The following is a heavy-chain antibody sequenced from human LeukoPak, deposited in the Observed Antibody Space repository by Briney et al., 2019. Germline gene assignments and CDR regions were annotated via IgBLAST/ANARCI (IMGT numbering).Heavy chain of an antibody. V-gene: IGHV3-66*01. J-gene: IGHJ4*02. CDR2: MYSGGNT. CDR3: ARNGRTSARLYFDY. Sequence: AGGSLRLSCAASGFTVSNNYMSWVRQAPGKGLEWDSVMYSGGNTYYTDSVKDRFTISRDSSKNTVYLQMNSLRAEDTAVYYCARNGRTSARLYFDYWGQGTLVTVSS. D-gene: IGHD6-6*01. CDR1: GFTVSNNY.